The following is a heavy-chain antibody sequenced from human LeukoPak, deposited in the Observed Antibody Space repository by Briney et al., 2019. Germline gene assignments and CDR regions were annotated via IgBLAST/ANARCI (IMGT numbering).Heavy chain of an antibody. D-gene: IGHD1-1*01. J-gene: IGHJ4*02. Sequence: GGSLRLSCAASGFTFSTYWMSWVRQAPGKGLEWVANIKQDESEKYYVDSLKGRFTISRDNAKNSLYLQMNSLRAEDTAVYYCARDKIEGPTKLDYWGQGILVTVSS. CDR2: IKQDESEK. V-gene: IGHV3-7*03. CDR1: GFTFSTYW. CDR3: ARDKIEGPTKLDY.